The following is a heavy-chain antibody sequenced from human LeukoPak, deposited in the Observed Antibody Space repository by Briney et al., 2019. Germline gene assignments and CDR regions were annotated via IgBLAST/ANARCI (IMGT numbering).Heavy chain of an antibody. D-gene: IGHD3-3*01. Sequence: GGSLRLSCAASGFTFSSYAMSWVRQAPGKGLEWVSAISGSGGSTYYADSVKGRFTISRDNSKNTLHLQMNSLRAENTTVYYCAKAPIDYDFRSGSNWFDPWGQGTLVTVSS. CDR1: GFTFSSYA. CDR3: AKAPIDYDFRSGSNWFDP. J-gene: IGHJ5*02. V-gene: IGHV3-23*01. CDR2: ISGSGGST.